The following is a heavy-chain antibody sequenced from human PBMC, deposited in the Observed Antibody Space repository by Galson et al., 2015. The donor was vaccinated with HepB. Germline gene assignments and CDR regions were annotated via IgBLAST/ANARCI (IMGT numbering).Heavy chain of an antibody. Sequence: SVKVSCKASGYTFTSYYMHWVRQAPGQGLEWMGIINPSGGSTSYAQKFQGRVTMTRGTSPSTVYMELSSLRSEDTAVYYCASNPVPAAMSNAYYYYRMDVWGQGTTVTVSS. J-gene: IGHJ6*02. D-gene: IGHD2-2*01. CDR2: INPSGGST. CDR1: GYTFTSYY. V-gene: IGHV1-46*01. CDR3: ASNPVPAAMSNAYYYYRMDV.